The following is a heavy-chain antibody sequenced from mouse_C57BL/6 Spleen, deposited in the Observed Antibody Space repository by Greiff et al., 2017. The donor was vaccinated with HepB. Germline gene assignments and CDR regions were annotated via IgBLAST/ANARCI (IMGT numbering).Heavy chain of an antibody. V-gene: IGHV1-54*01. Sequence: VQLQQSGAELVRPGTSVKVSCKASGYAFTNYLIEWVKQRPGQGLEWIGVINPGSGGTNYNEKFKGKATLTADKSSSTAYMQLSSLTSEDSAVYFCARSSNSWFAYWGQGTLVTVSA. CDR1: GYAFTNYL. CDR2: INPGSGGT. CDR3: ARSSNSWFAY. J-gene: IGHJ3*01. D-gene: IGHD2-5*01.